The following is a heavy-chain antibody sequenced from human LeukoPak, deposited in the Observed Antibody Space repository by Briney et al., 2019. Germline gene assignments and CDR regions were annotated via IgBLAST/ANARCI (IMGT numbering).Heavy chain of an antibody. CDR3: ARDYYGSWSYKY. CDR2: INHSGST. V-gene: IGHV4-34*01. J-gene: IGHJ4*02. D-gene: IGHD3-10*01. CDR1: GGSFSGYY. Sequence: PSETLSLTCAVYGGSFSGYYWSWIRQPPGKGLEWIGEINHSGSTNYNPSLKSRVTISVDTSKNQFSLKLSSVTAADTAVYYCARDYYGSWSYKYWGQGTLVTVSS.